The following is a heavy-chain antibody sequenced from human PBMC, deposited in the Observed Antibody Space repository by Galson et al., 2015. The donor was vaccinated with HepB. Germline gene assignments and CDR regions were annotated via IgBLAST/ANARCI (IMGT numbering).Heavy chain of an antibody. V-gene: IGHV1-2*02. CDR3: ARGSYDPRQIYYYYGMDV. D-gene: IGHD3-3*01. CDR1: GYTFTGYY. J-gene: IGHJ6*02. Sequence: SVKVSCKASGYTFTGYYMHWVRQAPGQGLEWMGWINPNSGGTNYAQKFQGRVTMTRDTSISTAYMELSRLRSDDTAVYYCARGSYDPRQIYYYYGMDVWGQGTTVTVSS. CDR2: INPNSGGT.